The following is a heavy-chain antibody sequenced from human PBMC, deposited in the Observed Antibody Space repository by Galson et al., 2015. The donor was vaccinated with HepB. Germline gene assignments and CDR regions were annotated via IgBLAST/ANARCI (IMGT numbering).Heavy chain of an antibody. CDR2: LSWNGDKI. CDR1: GFKFDDYA. J-gene: IGHJ4*02. D-gene: IGHD3-10*01. Sequence: SLRLSCAASGFKFDDYAMHWVRQVPTKGLEWVSGLSWNGDKIGYADPVEGRFTVSRDNDNNSLHLEMNSLRPEDTSVYYCTKGRITFVRGELESWGRGVLVTVSS. CDR3: TKGRITFVRGELES. V-gene: IGHV3-9*01.